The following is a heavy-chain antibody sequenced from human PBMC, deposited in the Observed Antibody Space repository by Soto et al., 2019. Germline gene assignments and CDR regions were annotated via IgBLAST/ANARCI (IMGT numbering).Heavy chain of an antibody. CDR2: ISYDGSNK. CDR3: AKGRLNWFDP. J-gene: IGHJ5*02. V-gene: IGHV3-30*18. Sequence: QVQLVESGGGVVQPGRSLRLSCAASGFTFSSYGMHWVRQAPGKGLEWVAVISYDGSNKYYADSVKGRFTISRDNSKNTLYLQMNSLRAEDTAVYHCAKGRLNWFDPWGQGTLVTVSS. CDR1: GFTFSSYG.